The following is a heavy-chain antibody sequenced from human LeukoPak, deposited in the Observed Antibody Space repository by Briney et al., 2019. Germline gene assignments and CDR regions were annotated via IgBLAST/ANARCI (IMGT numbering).Heavy chain of an antibody. J-gene: IGHJ4*02. CDR2: ISSSGNTI. V-gene: IGHV3-11*01. D-gene: IGHD5-12*01. Sequence: PGGSLRLSCAASGFTFSDYYMSWIRQAPGKGLEWVSYISSSGNTIYYANSVKGRFTISRDNTKNSLYLQMNSLRAEDTAVYYCASPRGYSGYDGEDYWGQGTLVTVSS. CDR3: ASPRGYSGYDGEDY. CDR1: GFTFSDYY.